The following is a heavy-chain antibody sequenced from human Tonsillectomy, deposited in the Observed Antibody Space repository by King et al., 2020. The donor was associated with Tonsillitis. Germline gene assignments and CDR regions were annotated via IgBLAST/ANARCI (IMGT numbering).Heavy chain of an antibody. J-gene: IGHJ4*02. CDR1: GFTFTNAW. Sequence: VQLVQSGGGLVKPGGSLRLSCAASGFTFTNAWMRWVRQAPGKGLEWVARIKSKTDGGTTDYAAPVKGRFTVSRDDSKNTLYLQMNSLKTEDTAVYYCTTELRWELPNFDYWGQGTLVTVSS. V-gene: IGHV3-15*01. CDR2: IKSKTDGGTT. CDR3: TTELRWELPNFDY. D-gene: IGHD1-26*01.